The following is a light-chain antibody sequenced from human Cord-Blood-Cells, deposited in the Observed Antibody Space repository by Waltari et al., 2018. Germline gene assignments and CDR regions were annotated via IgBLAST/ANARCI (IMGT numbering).Light chain of an antibody. CDR3: QQRSNWPPIT. Sequence: EIVLTQSPATLSLSPGERAPLSCRASQSVSSYLAWYQQKPGQAPRLLIYDASNRATGIPARFSGGGSGTDFTLTISSLEPEDFAVYYCQQRSNWPPITFGQGTRLEIK. J-gene: IGKJ5*01. V-gene: IGKV3-11*01. CDR1: QSVSSY. CDR2: DAS.